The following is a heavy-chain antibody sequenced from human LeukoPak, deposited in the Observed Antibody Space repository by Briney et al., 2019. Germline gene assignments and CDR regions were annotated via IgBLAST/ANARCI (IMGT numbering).Heavy chain of an antibody. CDR1: XGTFIIXX. D-gene: IGHD3-3*01. CDR3: ARARTIFGVVTHFDY. J-gene: IGHJ4*02. Sequence: VKVSFXXXXGTFIIXXISWVRQAPGQGLEWMGRFIPFLVIANYAQKFQGRVTITADKSTSTAYMELASLRSEDTAVYYCARARTIFGVVTHFDYWGQGTLVTVSS. V-gene: IGHV1-69*04. CDR2: FIPFLVIA.